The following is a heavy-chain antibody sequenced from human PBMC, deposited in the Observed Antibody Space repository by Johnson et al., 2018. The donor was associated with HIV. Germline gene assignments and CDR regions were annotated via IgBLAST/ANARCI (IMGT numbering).Heavy chain of an antibody. CDR2: INWDGDST. V-gene: IGHV3-43D*03. CDR1: RFTFDDYA. Sequence: VQLVESGGVVVHPGGSLRLSCETSRFTFDDYAMHWVRQAPGQGLAWVSLINWDGDSTYYADSVKGRFPISRDNSKHSLYLQLNSLRPDYTAVYYCAREGGATIFGVTDAFDIWGQGTMVSVS. J-gene: IGHJ3*02. CDR3: AREGGATIFGVTDAFDI. D-gene: IGHD3-3*01.